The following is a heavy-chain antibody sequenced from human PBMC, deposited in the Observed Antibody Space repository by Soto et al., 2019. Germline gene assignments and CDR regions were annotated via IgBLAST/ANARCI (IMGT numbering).Heavy chain of an antibody. CDR3: GREGSGWYACGCFAF. CDR1: GFSFSNYA. D-gene: IGHD6-19*01. Sequence: EVQLLESGGGLVRPGGSLRLSCAASGFSFSNYAMNWVRQAPGKGLEWVSDISGSGGSASYADSVKGRFTISRDNSNNTLYLQMNSLRAEDTAMYSCGREGSGWYACGCFAFWGRGTMVTVSS. CDR2: ISGSGGSA. J-gene: IGHJ3*01. V-gene: IGHV3-23*01.